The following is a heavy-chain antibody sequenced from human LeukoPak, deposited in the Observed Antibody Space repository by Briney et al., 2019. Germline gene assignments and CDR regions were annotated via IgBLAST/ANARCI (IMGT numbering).Heavy chain of an antibody. Sequence: GGSLRLSCAASGFTFSSYSMNWVRQAPGKGLEWVSSISSSSSYIYYADSVKGRFTISRDNSKNTLYLQMNSLRPEDTAVYYCARAPRWEPTGPLDYWGQGTLVTASS. CDR2: ISSSSSYI. CDR1: GFTFSSYS. J-gene: IGHJ4*02. D-gene: IGHD1-26*01. CDR3: ARAPRWEPTGPLDY. V-gene: IGHV3-21*01.